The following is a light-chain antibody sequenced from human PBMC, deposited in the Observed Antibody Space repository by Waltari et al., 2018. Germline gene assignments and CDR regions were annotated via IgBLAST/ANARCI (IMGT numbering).Light chain of an antibody. J-gene: IGLJ1*01. CDR2: DVS. V-gene: IGLV2-14*03. CDR3: GTSTTTRNHV. Sequence: QSALTQPASVSGSPGQSITISCSGTSIDVGSYHYVCWYQQHPGKAPKLIIYDVSVRPSGVSNRFSGSKSGNTASLTISGLHTEDEADYYCGTSTTTRNHVFGTGTKVTVL. CDR1: SIDVGSYHY.